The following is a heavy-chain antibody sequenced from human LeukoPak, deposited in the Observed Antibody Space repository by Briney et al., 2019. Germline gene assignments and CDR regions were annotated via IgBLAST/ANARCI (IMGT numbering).Heavy chain of an antibody. CDR3: AKDPPPPSDGAYIDS. CDR1: GFTFSSYA. Sequence: GGSLRLSCAASGFTFSSYAMSWVRQAPGKGLGWVSAINRAGSSTYYADSVKGRFTISRDNSKNTLSLDMDSLRDEDTALYYCAKDPPPPSDGAYIDSWGQGTLVTVSS. J-gene: IGHJ4*02. CDR2: INRAGSST. V-gene: IGHV3-23*01. D-gene: IGHD3-16*01.